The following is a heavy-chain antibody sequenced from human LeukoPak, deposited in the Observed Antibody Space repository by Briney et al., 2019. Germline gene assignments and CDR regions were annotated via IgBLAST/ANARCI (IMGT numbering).Heavy chain of an antibody. CDR3: ARDDYYGSGSYDY. CDR1: GYTFTGYY. V-gene: IGHV1-2*02. J-gene: IGHJ4*02. D-gene: IGHD3-10*01. Sequence: ASVKVSCNASGYTFTGYYMHWVRQAPGQGLEWMGWINPNSGGTNYAQKLQGRVTMTRDTSISTAYMELSRLRSDDTAVYYCARDDYYGSGSYDYWGQGTLVTVSS. CDR2: INPNSGGT.